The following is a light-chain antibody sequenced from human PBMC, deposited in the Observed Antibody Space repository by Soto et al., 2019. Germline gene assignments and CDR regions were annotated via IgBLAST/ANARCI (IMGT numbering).Light chain of an antibody. CDR3: QQHSNWPRT. J-gene: IGKJ1*01. Sequence: EIVLTQSPATLSSSPGERATLSCRASQSVSNYLAWFQQKPGQAPRLLIYDASKRATGVPARFSGSGSGPDFTLTISSLETEDFAVYYCQQHSNWPRTFGQGTKVEIK. CDR2: DAS. V-gene: IGKV3-11*01. CDR1: QSVSNY.